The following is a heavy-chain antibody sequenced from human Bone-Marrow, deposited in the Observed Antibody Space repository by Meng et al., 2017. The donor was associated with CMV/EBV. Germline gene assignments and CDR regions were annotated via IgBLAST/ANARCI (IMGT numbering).Heavy chain of an antibody. Sequence: SETLSLTCTVSGGSISSYYWSWIRQPPGKGLEWIGYIYYSGSTNYNPSLKSRVTISVDTSKNQFSLKLSSVTAADTAVYYCAECFNGRNWFDPWGQGTLVTVSS. CDR1: GGSISSYY. CDR2: IYYSGST. J-gene: IGHJ5*02. V-gene: IGHV4-59*01. CDR3: AECFNGRNWFDP. D-gene: IGHD3-3*01.